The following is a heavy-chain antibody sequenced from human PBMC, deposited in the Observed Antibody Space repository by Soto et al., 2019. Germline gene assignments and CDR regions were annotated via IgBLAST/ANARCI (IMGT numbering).Heavy chain of an antibody. V-gene: IGHV3-23*01. CDR1: GFTFSSYA. J-gene: IGHJ4*02. Sequence: GGSLRLSCSASGFTFSSYAMSWVRQAPGKGLEWVSAISGSGGSTYYADSVKGRFTISRDNSKNTLYLQMNSLRAEDTAVYYCAKDTFREDFWSGYYFDYWGQGTLVTVSS. CDR2: ISGSGGST. D-gene: IGHD3-3*01. CDR3: AKDTFREDFWSGYYFDY.